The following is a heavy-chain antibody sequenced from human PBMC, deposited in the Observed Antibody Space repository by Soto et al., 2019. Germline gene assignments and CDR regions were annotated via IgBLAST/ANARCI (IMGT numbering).Heavy chain of an antibody. Sequence: SETLSLTCTVSGDAMSTYFWSWIRQPPGKGLEWMGYVYYNGNTTYNPSLKGRVTISVDTSKLQFSLELTSVTAADTAVYYCARGHDFWSGFYTPYFEYWGQKILVTVSS. CDR1: GDAMSTYF. CDR3: ARGHDFWSGFYTPYFEY. CDR2: VYYNGNT. D-gene: IGHD3-3*01. J-gene: IGHJ4*02. V-gene: IGHV4-59*01.